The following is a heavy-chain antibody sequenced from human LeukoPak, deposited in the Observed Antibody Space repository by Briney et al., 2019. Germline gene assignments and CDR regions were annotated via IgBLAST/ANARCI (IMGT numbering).Heavy chain of an antibody. CDR1: GITFSNYW. D-gene: IGHD1-1*01. CDR2: INTDGSST. J-gene: IGHJ3*02. Sequence: GGSLRLSCAASGITFSNYWIHWVRQAPGKGLVWVSRINTDGSSTNYADSVKGRFTISRDNAKNTLYLQMNSLRAEDTAVYYCAGWNAFDIWGQGTMVTVSS. CDR3: AGWNAFDI. V-gene: IGHV3-74*01.